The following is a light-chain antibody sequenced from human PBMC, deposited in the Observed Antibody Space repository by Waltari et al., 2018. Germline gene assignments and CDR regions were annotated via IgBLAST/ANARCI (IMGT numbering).Light chain of an antibody. V-gene: IGLV4-69*01. Sequence: QLVLTQSPSASASLGASVKLTCTLSSGHSSNVIAWHQQQAEKGPRYLMKVNSDGSHSKGDKSPFRFSCSSSGAERYLTISSLQSEDEAGYYCQTGGHGTWVFGGGTKLTVL. CDR1: SGHSSNV. CDR3: QTGGHGTWV. J-gene: IGLJ3*02. CDR2: VNSDGSH.